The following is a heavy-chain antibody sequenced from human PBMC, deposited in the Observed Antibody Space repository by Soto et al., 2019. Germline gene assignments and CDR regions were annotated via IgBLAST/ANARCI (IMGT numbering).Heavy chain of an antibody. CDR2: INHSGST. J-gene: IGHJ4*02. Sequence: SETLSLTCALYGGSFRGYKLSVIRQPPGKGLEWIGEINHSGSTNYNPSLKSRVTISVDTSKNQFSLKLSSVTAADTAVYYCASKQQLVRIFVVWGQGTLVTVSS. CDR1: GGSFRGYK. D-gene: IGHD6-13*01. V-gene: IGHV4-34*01. CDR3: ASKQQLVRIFVV.